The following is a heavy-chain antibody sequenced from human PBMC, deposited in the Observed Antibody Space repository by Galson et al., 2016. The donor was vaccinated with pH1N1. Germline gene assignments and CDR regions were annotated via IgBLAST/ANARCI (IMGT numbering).Heavy chain of an antibody. CDR3: ARDTKIDGVTTGWFDP. CDR2: INPYDGNT. Sequence: QSGAEVKKPGASVKVSCKASGYTFDMFGISWVRQAPGQGLQWMGWINPYDGNTNYAQKFQGRVTLTTDTSTSTAYLELRNLRSDDTSVYYCARDTKIDGVTTGWFDPWGQGTLVTVSS. CDR1: GYTFDMFG. V-gene: IGHV1-18*01. D-gene: IGHD3-10*01. J-gene: IGHJ5*02.